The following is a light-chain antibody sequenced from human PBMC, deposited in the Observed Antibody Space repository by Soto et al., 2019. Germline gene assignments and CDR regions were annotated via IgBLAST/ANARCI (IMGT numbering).Light chain of an antibody. V-gene: IGKV3-20*01. J-gene: IGKJ1*01. CDR1: RSVTSY. Sequence: DIVLTQSPGTLSLSPGERATLSCRASRSVTSYFAWYQQKPGQAPRLLIYDASTRATGIPDRFSGSGSGTDFTLTISRLEPEDFGVYYCQHYGRPQWTFGQGTKVEIK. CDR3: QHYGRPQWT. CDR2: DAS.